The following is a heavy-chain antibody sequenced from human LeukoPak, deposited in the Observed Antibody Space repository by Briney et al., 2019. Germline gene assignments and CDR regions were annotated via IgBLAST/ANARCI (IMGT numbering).Heavy chain of an antibody. CDR3: ARVTSSWAGFDY. D-gene: IGHD6-13*01. CDR2: INPNNGGT. CDR1: GYTFTGYY. V-gene: IGHV1-2*06. J-gene: IGHJ4*02. Sequence: ASVKVSCKASGYTFTGYYMHWVRQAPGQGLEWMGRINPNNGGTNYAQKFQGRVTMTRDTSISTAYMELSRLRSDDTAVYYCARVTSSWAGFDYWGQGTLVTVSS.